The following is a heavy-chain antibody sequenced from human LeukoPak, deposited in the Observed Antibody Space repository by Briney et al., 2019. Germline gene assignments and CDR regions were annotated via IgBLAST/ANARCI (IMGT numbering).Heavy chain of an antibody. CDR1: GFTFSRFW. Sequence: GGSLRLSCAASGFTFSRFWMSWVRQAPGKGLEWVAVISYDGSNKYYADSVKGRFTISRDNSKNTLYLQMNSLRAEDTAVYYCAREWWELPNYFDYWGQGTLVTVSS. CDR2: ISYDGSNK. V-gene: IGHV3-30-3*01. CDR3: AREWWELPNYFDY. D-gene: IGHD1-26*01. J-gene: IGHJ4*02.